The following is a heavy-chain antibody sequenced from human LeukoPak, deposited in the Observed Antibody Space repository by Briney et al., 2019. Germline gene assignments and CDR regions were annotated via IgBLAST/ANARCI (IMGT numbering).Heavy chain of an antibody. D-gene: IGHD1-26*01. CDR1: GFTFSNAW. Sequence: PGGSLRLSCAASGFTFSNAWMSWVRQAPGRGREGVGRIKRKTDGRTTDYGGSVKGRFIISRDDSKNTLYVQMNNLKTEDTAVYYCTTDHRVTYSFDSWGQGTLVSVSS. V-gene: IGHV3-15*01. CDR2: IKRKTDGRTT. CDR3: TTDHRVTYSFDS. J-gene: IGHJ4*02.